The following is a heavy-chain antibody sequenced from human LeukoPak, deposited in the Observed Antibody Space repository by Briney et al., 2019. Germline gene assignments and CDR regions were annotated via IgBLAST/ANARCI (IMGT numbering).Heavy chain of an antibody. Sequence: GGSLRLSCSASGFTFSSYWLTWVRQAPGKGLEWVANVKEVGSEKYYVDSVKGRFTISRDNAKKSLYLQMNSLRAEDTAVYYCAREDRYSRGPTEDYWGQGTLVTVSS. D-gene: IGHD6-19*01. CDR1: GFTFSSYW. J-gene: IGHJ4*02. CDR3: AREDRYSRGPTEDY. CDR2: VKEVGSEK. V-gene: IGHV3-7*04.